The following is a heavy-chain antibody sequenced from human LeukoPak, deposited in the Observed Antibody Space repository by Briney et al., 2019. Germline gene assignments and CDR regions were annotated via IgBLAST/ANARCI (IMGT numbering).Heavy chain of an antibody. CDR3: ARQQQQLPPNWFDP. Sequence: SETLSLTCTVSGGSISSYYWSWIRQPPGKGLEWIGYIYYSGSTNYNPSLKSRVTISVDTSKNQFSLKLSSVTAADTAVYYCARQQQQLPPNWFDPWGQGTLVTVSS. CDR1: GGSISSYY. D-gene: IGHD6-13*01. CDR2: IYYSGST. V-gene: IGHV4-59*08. J-gene: IGHJ5*02.